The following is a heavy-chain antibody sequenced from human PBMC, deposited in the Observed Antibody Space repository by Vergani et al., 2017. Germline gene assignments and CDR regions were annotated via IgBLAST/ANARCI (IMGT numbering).Heavy chain of an antibody. CDR3: ARKGGNSSSWYGVGYYYYYMDV. CDR1: GFTFSSYG. CDR2: ISYDGSNK. J-gene: IGHJ6*03. D-gene: IGHD6-13*01. Sequence: QVQLVESGGGVVQPGRSLRLSCAASGFTFSSYGMHWVRQAPGKGLEWVAVISYDGSNKYYADSVKGRFTISRDNSKNTLYLQMNSLRAEDTAVYYCARKGGNSSSWYGVGYYYYYMDVGGKGTSVTVSS. V-gene: IGHV3-30*03.